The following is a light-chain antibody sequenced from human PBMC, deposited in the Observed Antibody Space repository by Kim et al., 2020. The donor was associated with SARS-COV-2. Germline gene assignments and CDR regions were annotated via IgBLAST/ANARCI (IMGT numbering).Light chain of an antibody. J-gene: IGLJ3*02. V-gene: IGLV3-19*01. CDR3: NSRDSSGNHWV. CDR1: SLRSNY. CDR2: GKN. Sequence: ALGPTVRITCQGDSLRSNYASWYQQKQGQGPVLVIYGKNNRPSGIPDRFSGSSSGNTASLTITGAQAEDEADYYCNSRDSSGNHWVFGGGTQLTVL.